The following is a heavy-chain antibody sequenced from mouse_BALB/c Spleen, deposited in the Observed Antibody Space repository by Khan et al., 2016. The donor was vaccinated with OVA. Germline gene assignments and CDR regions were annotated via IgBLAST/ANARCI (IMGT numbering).Heavy chain of an antibody. D-gene: IGHD1-1*02. J-gene: IGHJ1*01. CDR3: ARACDGSVGIFDV. CDR2: IWAGGST. V-gene: IGHV2-9*02. CDR1: GFSLTTYG. Sequence: QVQLKESGPGLVAPSQSLSITCTVSGFSLTTYGVHWLRQPPGKGLEWLGVIWAGGSTNYNSALMSRLSIKKDNSKTQASLKMNSLQTDDTAIYFCARACDGSVGIFDVWSAGTAVTVSS.